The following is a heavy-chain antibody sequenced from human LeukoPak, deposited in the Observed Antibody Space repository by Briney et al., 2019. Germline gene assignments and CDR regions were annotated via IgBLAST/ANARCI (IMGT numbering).Heavy chain of an antibody. CDR2: ISSSSSYI. J-gene: IGHJ4*02. CDR3: ARDPSDYYDSSGSSHHFDY. CDR1: GFTFSSYS. V-gene: IGHV3-21*01. Sequence: GGSLRLSCAASGFTFSSYSMNWVREAPGKGLEWVSSISSSSSYIYYADSVKGRFTISRDNAKNSLYLQMNSLRAEDTAVYYCARDPSDYYDSSGSSHHFDYWGQGTLVTVSS. D-gene: IGHD3-22*01.